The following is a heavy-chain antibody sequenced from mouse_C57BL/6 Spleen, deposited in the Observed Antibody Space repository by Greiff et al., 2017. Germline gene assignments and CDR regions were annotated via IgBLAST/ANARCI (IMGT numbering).Heavy chain of an antibody. CDR1: GYTFTSYW. CDR3: TIGDSNFFDY. V-gene: IGHV1-5*01. CDR2: LYPGNSDT. Sequence: VQLQQSGTVLARPGASVKMSCKTSGYTFTSYWMHWVKQRPGQGLEWIGALYPGNSDTSYNQKFKGKAKLTAVTSASTAYMELSSLTNEDSAVYYCTIGDSNFFDYWGQGTTRTVSS. J-gene: IGHJ2*01. D-gene: IGHD2-5*01.